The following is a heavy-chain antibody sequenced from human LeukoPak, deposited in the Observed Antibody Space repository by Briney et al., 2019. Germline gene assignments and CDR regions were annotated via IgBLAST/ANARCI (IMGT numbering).Heavy chain of an antibody. D-gene: IGHD6-13*01. Sequence: SETLSLTCTVSGGSISNYYWSWIRQPPGKGLEWIGYILYTGTTNYNPSLKSRVSISLDTSKSQFSLKVNSVTAADTAVYYCAEQQLVREEDYWGQGTLVTVSS. CDR1: GGSISNYY. J-gene: IGHJ4*02. CDR3: AEQQLVREEDY. CDR2: ILYTGTT. V-gene: IGHV4-59*08.